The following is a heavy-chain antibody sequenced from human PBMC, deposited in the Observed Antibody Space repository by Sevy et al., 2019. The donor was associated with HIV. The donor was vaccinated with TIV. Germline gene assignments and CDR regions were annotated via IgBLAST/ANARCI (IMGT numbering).Heavy chain of an antibody. CDR1: GFSFSTNG. CDR2: ISKNGESK. V-gene: IGHV3-30*18. D-gene: IGHD5-12*01. CDR3: AKDSGYSICWYPRFDP. J-gene: IGHJ5*02. Sequence: GGSLRLSCAGSGFSFSTNGMHWVRQAPGKGLDWVAVISKNGESKYYADSMKGRFTISRDNSKNRLFLQMNSMRTEDTALYYCAKDSGYSICWYPRFDPWGQGTLVTVSS.